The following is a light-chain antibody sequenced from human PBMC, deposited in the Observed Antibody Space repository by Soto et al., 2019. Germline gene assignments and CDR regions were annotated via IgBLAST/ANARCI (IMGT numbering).Light chain of an antibody. CDR3: LSFDSSLSVV. V-gene: IGLV1-40*01. Sequence: QPVLTQPPSVSGAPGQRVTISCTGRSPNIGAGYDVHWYQQLPGRAPKLLIYGNTNRPSGVPDRFSGSKSGTSASLAITGLQAEDEADYYCLSFDSSLSVVFGGGTKLTVL. CDR2: GNT. CDR1: SPNIGAGYD. J-gene: IGLJ2*01.